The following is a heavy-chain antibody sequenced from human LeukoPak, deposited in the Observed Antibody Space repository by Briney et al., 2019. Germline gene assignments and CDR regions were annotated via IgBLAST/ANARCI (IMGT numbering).Heavy chain of an antibody. CDR2: INHSGST. CDR3: ARGRYCSSTSCFPIRGDDSFDI. D-gene: IGHD2-2*01. CDR1: GGSFSGYY. V-gene: IGHV4-34*01. J-gene: IGHJ3*02. Sequence: PSETQSLTCAVYGGSFSGYYWSWIRQPPGKGLEWIGEINHSGSTNYNPSLKSRVTISVDTSKNQFSLKLSSVTAADTAVYHCARGRYCSSTSCFPIRGDDSFDIGPQSTMVSVSS.